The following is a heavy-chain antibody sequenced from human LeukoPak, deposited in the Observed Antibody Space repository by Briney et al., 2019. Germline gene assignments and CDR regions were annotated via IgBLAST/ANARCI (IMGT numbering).Heavy chain of an antibody. D-gene: IGHD2-2*01. CDR2: IYYSGST. V-gene: IGHV4-61*08. CDR3: ARILSSDCSSTSCYPDY. J-gene: IGHJ4*02. CDR1: GGSISSCGYY. Sequence: PSQTLSLTCTVSGGSISSCGYYWSWIRQPPGKGLEWIGYIYYSGSTNYNPSLKSRVTISADTSKNQFSLKLSSVTAADTAVYYCARILSSDCSSTSCYPDYWGQGTLVTVSS.